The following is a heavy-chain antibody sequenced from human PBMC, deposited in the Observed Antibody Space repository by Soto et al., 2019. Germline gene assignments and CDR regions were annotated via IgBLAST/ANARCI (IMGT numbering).Heavy chain of an antibody. CDR1: GFTFSSYG. V-gene: IGHV3-33*01. J-gene: IGHJ3*02. Sequence: QVQLVESGGGVVQPGRSLRLSCAASGFTFSSYGMHWVRQAPGKGLEWVAVIWYDGSNKYYADSVKGRFTISRDNSKNTLYLQMNSLRAEDTAVYYCARDKLAPEEHDAFDIWGQGTMVTVSS. CDR2: IWYDGSNK. CDR3: ARDKLAPEEHDAFDI.